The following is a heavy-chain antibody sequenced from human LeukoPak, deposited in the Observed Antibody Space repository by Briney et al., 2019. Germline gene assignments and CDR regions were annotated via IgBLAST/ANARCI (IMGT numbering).Heavy chain of an antibody. Sequence: ASVKVSCKASGYTFTSYYMHWVRQAPGRGLEWMGIINPSGGSTSYAQKFQGRVTMTRDTSTSTVYMELSSLRSEDTAVYYCARDLPSSNYYDSSGYYGGLDYWGQGTLVTVSS. D-gene: IGHD3-22*01. V-gene: IGHV1-46*01. CDR3: ARDLPSSNYYDSSGYYGGLDY. CDR2: INPSGGST. CDR1: GYTFTSYY. J-gene: IGHJ4*02.